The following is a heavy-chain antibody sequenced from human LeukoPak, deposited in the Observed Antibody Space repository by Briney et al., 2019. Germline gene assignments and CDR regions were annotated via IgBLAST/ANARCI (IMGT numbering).Heavy chain of an antibody. J-gene: IGHJ6*02. CDR2: INAGNGKT. D-gene: IGHD3-3*01. CDR1: QYTFTDYA. V-gene: IGHV1-3*01. Sequence: ASVKVSCKASQYTFTDYAVHWVRQAPGQRLEWMGWINAGNGKTKYSQSFQGRVTTTRDTSATTAYMELSSLTSGDTAVYYCARAYGEVWSGYREPHYYYGMDVWGQGTTVIVSS. CDR3: ARAYGEVWSGYREPHYYYGMDV.